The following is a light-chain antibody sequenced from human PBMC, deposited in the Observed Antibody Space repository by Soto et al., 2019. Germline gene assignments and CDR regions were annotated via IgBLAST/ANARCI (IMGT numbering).Light chain of an antibody. V-gene: IGKV1-6*01. CDR2: AAS. Sequence: IQMTQSPSTLSASVGDRVTITCRASQSISTWLAWYQQKPGTAPKLLIYAASTLHTGVPSTFTGSGSGTDFTLTINDLQPEDVATYFCLQDYDFPYTFGQGTKLEI. CDR3: LQDYDFPYT. CDR1: QSISTW. J-gene: IGKJ2*01.